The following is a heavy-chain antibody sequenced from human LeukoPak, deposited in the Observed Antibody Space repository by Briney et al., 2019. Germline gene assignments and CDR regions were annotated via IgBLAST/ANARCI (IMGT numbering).Heavy chain of an antibody. CDR3: ATALNYDSLPYYYYMDV. J-gene: IGHJ6*03. D-gene: IGHD3-22*01. V-gene: IGHV1-18*04. Sequence: GASVKVSCKASGYTFTDYYIHWVRQAPGQGLEWMGWISAYNGNTNYAQKLQGRVTMTTDTSKSTAYMELRSLRSDDTAVYYCATALNYDSLPYYYYMDVWGKGTTVTVSS. CDR1: GYTFTDYY. CDR2: ISAYNGNT.